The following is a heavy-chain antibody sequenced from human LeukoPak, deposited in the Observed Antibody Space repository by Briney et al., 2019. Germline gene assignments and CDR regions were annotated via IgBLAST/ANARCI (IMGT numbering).Heavy chain of an antibody. CDR2: INPSGGST. CDR1: GYTFTSYY. V-gene: IGHV1-46*01. J-gene: IGHJ4*02. Sequence: ASVKVSCKASGYTFTSYYMHWVRQAPGQGLEWMGIINPSGGSTSYAQKFQGRVTMTRDMSTSTVYMELSSLRSEDTAVYYCARDLFDYYDSSGYRSRGFDYWGQGTLVTVSS. CDR3: ARDLFDYYDSSGYRSRGFDY. D-gene: IGHD3-22*01.